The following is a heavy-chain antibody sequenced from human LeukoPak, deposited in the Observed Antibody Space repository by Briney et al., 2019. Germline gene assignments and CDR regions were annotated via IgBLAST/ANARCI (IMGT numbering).Heavy chain of an antibody. CDR2: ISSSSSYI. Sequence: GGSLRLSCAASGFTFSSYSMNWVRQAPGKGLEWVSSISSSSSYIYYADSVKGRFTISRDNAKNSLYLQMNSLRAEDTAVYYCARDQTYGDYGDYWGQGTLVTVSS. J-gene: IGHJ4*02. CDR1: GFTFSSYS. CDR3: ARDQTYGDYGDY. V-gene: IGHV3-21*01. D-gene: IGHD4-17*01.